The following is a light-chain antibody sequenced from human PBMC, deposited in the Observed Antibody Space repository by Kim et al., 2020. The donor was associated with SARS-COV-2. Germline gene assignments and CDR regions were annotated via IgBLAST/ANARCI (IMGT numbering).Light chain of an antibody. CDR3: QQTYRTPIT. CDR2: ATS. J-gene: IGKJ5*01. V-gene: IGKV1-39*01. Sequence: DIQMTQSPSSVSASVGDRVTISCRASQTISSYLDWYQHKPGKAPKLLIYATSSLQSGVPSRFSGRGSGTDFTLTISSLQPEDFATYYCQQTYRTPITFGQGTRLEIK. CDR1: QTISSY.